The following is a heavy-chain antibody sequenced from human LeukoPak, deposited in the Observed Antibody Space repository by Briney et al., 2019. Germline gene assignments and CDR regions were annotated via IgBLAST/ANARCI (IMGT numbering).Heavy chain of an antibody. J-gene: IGHJ4*02. CDR1: GFNFSKYI. Sequence: GGSLRLSCAASGFNFSKYIMTWVRQAPGKGLEWVSAISGSGGSTYYADSVKGRFTISRDNSKNTLYLQMNSLRAEDTAVYYCAKGPYYDILTGYGYWGQGTLVTVSS. V-gene: IGHV3-23*01. CDR3: AKGPYYDILTGYGY. D-gene: IGHD3-9*01. CDR2: ISGSGGST.